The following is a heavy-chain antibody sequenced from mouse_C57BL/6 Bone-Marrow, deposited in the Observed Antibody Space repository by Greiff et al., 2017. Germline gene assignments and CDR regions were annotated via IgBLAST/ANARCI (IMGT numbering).Heavy chain of an antibody. V-gene: IGHV5-16*01. CDR3: ARVVLLRSVSWYFDV. CDR2: INYDGSST. Sequence: DVKLVESEGGLVQPGSSMKLSCTASGFTFSDYYMAWVRQVPEKGLEWVANINYDGSSTSYLDSLKSRFIISRDNAKNILYLQMSSLKSEDTATYYCARVVLLRSVSWYFDVWGTGTTVTVSS. J-gene: IGHJ1*03. D-gene: IGHD1-1*01. CDR1: GFTFSDYY.